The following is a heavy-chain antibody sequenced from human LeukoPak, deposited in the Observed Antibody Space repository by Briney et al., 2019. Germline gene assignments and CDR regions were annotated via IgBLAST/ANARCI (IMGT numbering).Heavy chain of an antibody. D-gene: IGHD6-13*01. CDR3: ARDGLVGLIVAAGIRYFDY. CDR1: GYTFTSYY. CDR2: INPSGGST. V-gene: IGHV1-46*01. Sequence: ASVKVSCKASGYTFTSYYMHWVRQAPGQGLEWMGIINPSGGSTSYARKFQGRVTMTRDMSTSTVYMELSSLRSEDTAVYYCARDGLVGLIVAAGIRYFDYWGQGTLVTVSS. J-gene: IGHJ4*02.